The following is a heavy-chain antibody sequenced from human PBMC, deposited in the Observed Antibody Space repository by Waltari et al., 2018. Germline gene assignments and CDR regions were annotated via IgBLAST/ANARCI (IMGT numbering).Heavy chain of an antibody. D-gene: IGHD3-10*01. CDR2: IYSGGCA. CDR3: VKETAYGYYFDN. J-gene: IGHJ4*02. CDR1: GFTFNNYA. Sequence: EVQLLESGGGLIPPGGSLTLSCAASGFTFNNYAMNWIRQAPGKGLYCVSVIYSGGCAYYADSVKGLFTISRYNSKNTLYLQMSSLRLEDTAVYYCVKETAYGYYFDNWGQGTLVSVSS. V-gene: IGHV3-23*03.